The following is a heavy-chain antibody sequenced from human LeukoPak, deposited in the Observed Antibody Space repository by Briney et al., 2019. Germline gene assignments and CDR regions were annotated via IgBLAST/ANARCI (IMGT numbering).Heavy chain of an antibody. CDR1: GGSISSGDYY. CDR2: IYYSGST. D-gene: IGHD2-15*01. V-gene: IGHV4-30-4*01. J-gene: IGHJ4*02. CDR3: ALGGCSGGSCYSDY. Sequence: SETLSLTCTVSGGSISSGDYYWSWIRQPPGKGLEWIGYIYYSGSTYYNPSLKSRVTISVDTSKNQFSLKLSSVTAADTAVYYCALGGCSGGSCYSDYWAREPWSPSPQ.